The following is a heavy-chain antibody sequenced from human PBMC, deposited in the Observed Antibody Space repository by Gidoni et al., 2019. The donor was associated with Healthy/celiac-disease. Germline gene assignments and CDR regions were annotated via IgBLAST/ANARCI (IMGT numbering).Heavy chain of an antibody. CDR2: IKSKTDGGTT. D-gene: IGHD5-18*01. J-gene: IGHJ4*02. Sequence: EVQLVESGGGLVKPGGSLRLSCAASGFTFSNAWMSWVRQAPGKGLEWVGRIKSKTDGGTTDYAAPVKGRFTISRDDSKNTLYLQMNSLKTEDTAVYYCTTDSSRYSPGYGFDYWGQGTLVTVSS. CDR1: GFTFSNAW. CDR3: TTDSSRYSPGYGFDY. V-gene: IGHV3-15*01.